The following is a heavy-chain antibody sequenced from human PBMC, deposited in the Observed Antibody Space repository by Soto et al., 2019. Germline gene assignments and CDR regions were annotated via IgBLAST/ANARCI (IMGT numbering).Heavy chain of an antibody. CDR3: AKGDGFMLAV. CDR1: GFTVNSHY. D-gene: IGHD1-26*01. Sequence: EVQVLATGGGLSQPGGSLRLSCAASGFTVNSHYMSWVRQAPGEGLQWVSITNTGGTTYYADSVKGRFTVSRDNSKNTLYLQMNSLGAEDTAVYYCAKGDGFMLAVWGQGTTVSVSS. CDR2: TNTGGTT. J-gene: IGHJ6*02. V-gene: IGHV3-53*02.